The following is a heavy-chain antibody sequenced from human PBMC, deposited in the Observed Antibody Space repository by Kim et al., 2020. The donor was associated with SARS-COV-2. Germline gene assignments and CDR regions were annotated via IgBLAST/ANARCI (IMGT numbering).Heavy chain of an antibody. CDR1: GFTFSSYG. V-gene: IGHV3-33*01. CDR2: IWYDGSNK. D-gene: IGHD2-2*01. Sequence: GGSLRLSCAASGFTFSSYGMHWVRQAPGKGLEWVAVIWYDGSNKYYADSVKGRFTISRDNSKNTLYLQMNSLRAEDTAVYYCARDRTDIVVVPAATVYYYYGMDVWGQGTTVTVSS. CDR3: ARDRTDIVVVPAATVYYYYGMDV. J-gene: IGHJ6*02.